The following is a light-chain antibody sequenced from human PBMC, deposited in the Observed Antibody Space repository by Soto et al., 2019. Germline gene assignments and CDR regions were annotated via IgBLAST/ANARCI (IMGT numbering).Light chain of an antibody. CDR1: QNIGNK. CDR2: DTS. J-gene: IGKJ5*01. CDR3: QQYNTWRSIT. V-gene: IGKV3-15*01. Sequence: IVMTQSPSTLSVSPGGRATLSCRASQNIGNKLAWYQHKPGQAPRVLIYDTSTRAAGIPARFSGSGSETNFTLTIITLQYEDFAVYYCQQYNTWRSITCGQGTRLEIK.